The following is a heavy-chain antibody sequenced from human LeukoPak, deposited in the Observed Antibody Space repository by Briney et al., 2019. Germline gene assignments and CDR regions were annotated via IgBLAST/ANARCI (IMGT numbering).Heavy chain of an antibody. V-gene: IGHV3-7*03. J-gene: IGHJ4*02. CDR2: IKQDGSEK. CDR1: GFTLSTYW. CDR3: ARQEVTTYIIDY. D-gene: IGHD4-17*01. Sequence: GGSLRLSCVASGFTLSTYWLSWVRQAPGRGLEWVANIKQDGSEKYYVDSVKGRFTISRDNAKNSLYLQTNSLRAEDTAVYYCARQEVTTYIIDYWGQGTLVTVSS.